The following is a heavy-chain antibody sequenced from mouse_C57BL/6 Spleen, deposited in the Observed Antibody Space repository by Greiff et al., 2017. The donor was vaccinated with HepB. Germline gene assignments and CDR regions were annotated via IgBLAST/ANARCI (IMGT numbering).Heavy chain of an antibody. V-gene: IGHV5-4*03. J-gene: IGHJ4*01. Sequence: EVKLVESGGGLVKPGGSLKLSCAASGFTFSSYAMSWVRQTPEKRLEWVATISAGGSYTYYPDNVKGRFTISRDNAKNKLYLKMSHLKSEDTAMYYCARVLYYYGSRYYYAMDYWGKGTSVTVSS. CDR2: ISAGGSYT. CDR1: GFTFSSYA. CDR3: ARVLYYYGSRYYYAMDY. D-gene: IGHD1-1*01.